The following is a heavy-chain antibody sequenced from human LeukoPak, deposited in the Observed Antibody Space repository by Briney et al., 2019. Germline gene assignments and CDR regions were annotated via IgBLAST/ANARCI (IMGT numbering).Heavy chain of an antibody. CDR3: ATGWAQAYYYYYMDV. J-gene: IGHJ6*03. Sequence: SVKVSCKASGGTFSSYAISWVRQAPGQGLEWMGGIIPIFGTANYAQKFQGRVTITTDESTSTAYMELSSLRSEDTAVYHCATGWAQAYYYYYMDVWGKGTTVTVSS. CDR2: IIPIFGTA. D-gene: IGHD6-13*01. V-gene: IGHV1-69*05. CDR1: GGTFSSYA.